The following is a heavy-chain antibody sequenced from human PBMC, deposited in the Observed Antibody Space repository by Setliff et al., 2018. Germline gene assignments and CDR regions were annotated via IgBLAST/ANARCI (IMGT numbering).Heavy chain of an antibody. D-gene: IGHD3-10*01. Sequence: GGSLRLSCAASGFTFGSYWMTWVRQAPEKGLEWVANIHQDGSERHYMDSVKGRFTISRDNAKNSLFLQMNILEVEDTAVYYCVRDWASGDDHWGRGTLVTVSS. CDR3: VRDWASGDDH. J-gene: IGHJ4*02. CDR2: IHQDGSER. CDR1: GFTFGSYW. V-gene: IGHV3-7*01.